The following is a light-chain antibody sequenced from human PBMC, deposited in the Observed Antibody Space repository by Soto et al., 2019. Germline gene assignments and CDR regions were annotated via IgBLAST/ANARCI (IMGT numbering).Light chain of an antibody. V-gene: IGKV3-20*01. J-gene: IGKJ4*01. CDR3: QYFGTSPVIV. CDR1: RTVSGNY. Sequence: EIVLTQSPGTLSLSPGDRATLSCRASRTVSGNYLAWYQQRPNQAPRLLIFDAIRRAAGIPDRFNGSGSGTDFTLTISRLEPEDFAVYFCQYFGTSPVIVFGGGTKVDMK. CDR2: DAI.